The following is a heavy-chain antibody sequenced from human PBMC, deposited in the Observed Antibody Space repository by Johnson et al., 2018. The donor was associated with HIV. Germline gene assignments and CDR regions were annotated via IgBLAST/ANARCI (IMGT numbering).Heavy chain of an antibody. Sequence: VQLVESGGGLVQPGGSLRLSCAASGFNFSNYSMTWVRQAPEKGLEWVSSISGSGGSTYFADSVKVRFTICRENSKNTLSLQMSRLKAEDTAVYYCTKNREPANYDAFDIWGQGTMVTVSS. D-gene: IGHD1-26*01. J-gene: IGHJ3*02. CDR3: TKNREPANYDAFDI. CDR1: GFNFSNYS. V-gene: IGHV3-23*04. CDR2: ISGSGGST.